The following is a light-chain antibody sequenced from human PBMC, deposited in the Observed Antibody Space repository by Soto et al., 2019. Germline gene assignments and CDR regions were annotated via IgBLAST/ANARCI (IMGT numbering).Light chain of an antibody. Sequence: DIQMTQSPPTLSASVGDKVTITCRASQNVSKWLDWYQQKPGKAPKLLIFDGSDLESGVPSRFSGSGSGTEFTLSISGLQAEDYATYYCQQYHSYVFTFGPGTTVDIK. CDR1: QNVSKW. CDR3: QQYHSYVFT. J-gene: IGKJ3*01. V-gene: IGKV1-5*01. CDR2: DGS.